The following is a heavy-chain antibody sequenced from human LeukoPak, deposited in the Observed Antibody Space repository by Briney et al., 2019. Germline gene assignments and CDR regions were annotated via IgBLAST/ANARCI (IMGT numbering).Heavy chain of an antibody. Sequence: SETLSLTCTVSGGSISSYYWSWIRQPPGKGLEWIGYIYYSGSTNYNPSLKSRVTISVDTSKNQFSLKLSSVTAADTAVYYCARGRGFGELSRDWGQGTLVTVSS. CDR1: GGSISSYY. D-gene: IGHD3-10*01. V-gene: IGHV4-59*12. CDR3: ARGRGFGELSRD. CDR2: IYYSGST. J-gene: IGHJ4*02.